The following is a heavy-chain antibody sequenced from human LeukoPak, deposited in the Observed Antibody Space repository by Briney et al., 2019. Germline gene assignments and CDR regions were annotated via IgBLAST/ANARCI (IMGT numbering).Heavy chain of an antibody. CDR3: ARDRPLLWFGEFHYVNFDY. CDR2: ISAYNGNT. V-gene: IGHV1-18*01. Sequence: ASVKVSCKASGYTFTSYGISWVRQAPGQGLEWVGWISAYNGNTNYAQKLQGRVTMTTDTSTSTAYMELRSLRSDDTAVYYRARDRPLLWFGEFHYVNFDYWGQGTLVTVSS. J-gene: IGHJ4*02. CDR1: GYTFTSYG. D-gene: IGHD3-10*01.